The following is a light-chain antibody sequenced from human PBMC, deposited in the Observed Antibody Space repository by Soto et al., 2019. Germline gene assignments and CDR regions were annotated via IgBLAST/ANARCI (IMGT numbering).Light chain of an antibody. CDR2: DVG. CDR1: SSDVGAYNC. Sequence: QSALTQPASVSGSPGQSIAISCTGTSSDVGAYNCVSWFQQHPGKAPKLIIYDVGSRPSGVSNRFSGSKSGNTASLTISGLQAEDEADYYCSSYTTSTTYVFGTGTKLTVL. J-gene: IGLJ1*01. CDR3: SSYTTSTTYV. V-gene: IGLV2-14*03.